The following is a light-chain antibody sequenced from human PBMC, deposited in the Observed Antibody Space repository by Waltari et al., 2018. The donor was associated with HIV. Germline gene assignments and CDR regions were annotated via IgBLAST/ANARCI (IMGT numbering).Light chain of an antibody. CDR1: QDIHIY. Sequence: DILLTQSPSSLSASVGDRVTVTCQASQDIHIYLNWYQHKPGKAPNLLIYDASNLESGVPLRFNGSGSGTEFTFTISSLQPEDIATYYCQQYDLPPYTFGQGTKLEIK. J-gene: IGKJ2*01. CDR2: DAS. V-gene: IGKV1-33*01. CDR3: QQYDLPPYT.